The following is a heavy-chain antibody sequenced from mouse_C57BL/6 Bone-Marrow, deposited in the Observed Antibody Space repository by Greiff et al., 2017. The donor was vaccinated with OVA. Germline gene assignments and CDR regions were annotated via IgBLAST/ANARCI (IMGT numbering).Heavy chain of an antibody. CDR2: ISDGGSYT. V-gene: IGHV5-4*01. D-gene: IGHD2-4*01. J-gene: IGHJ2*01. CDR1: GFTFSSYA. Sequence: DVQLVESGGGLVKPGGSLKLSCAASGFTFSSYAMSWVRQTPEKRLEWVATISDGGSYTYYPDNVKGRFTISRDNAKNNLYLQMSHLKSEDTAMYYCARDYYDYDAGYYFDYWGQGTTLTVSS. CDR3: ARDYYDYDAGYYFDY.